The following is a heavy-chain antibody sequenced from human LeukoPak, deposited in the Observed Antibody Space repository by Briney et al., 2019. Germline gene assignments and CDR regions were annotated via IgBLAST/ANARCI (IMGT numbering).Heavy chain of an antibody. Sequence: ASVKVSCKASGYTFTGYYMHWVRQAPGQGLEWMGWINPNSGGTNYAQKFQGRVTMTRDTSISTAYMELSRLRSDDTAVYYCATRGYCSSTSCYTAVGALDIWGQGTMVTVSS. D-gene: IGHD2-2*02. CDR1: GYTFTGYY. CDR3: ATRGYCSSTSCYTAVGALDI. J-gene: IGHJ3*02. CDR2: INPNSGGT. V-gene: IGHV1-2*02.